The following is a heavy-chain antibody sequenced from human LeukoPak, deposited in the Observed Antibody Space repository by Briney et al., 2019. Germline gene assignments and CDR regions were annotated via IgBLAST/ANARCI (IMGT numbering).Heavy chain of an antibody. J-gene: IGHJ4*02. V-gene: IGHV4-34*01. CDR3: ARLLKTDSSSDY. CDR2: INHSGST. Sequence: SETLSLTCAVYGGSFSGYYWSWIRQPPGKGLEWIGEINHSGSTNYNPSLKSRVTISVDTSKNQFSLKLSSGTAADTAVYYCARLLKTDSSSDYWGQGTLFTVSS. D-gene: IGHD6-6*01. CDR1: GGSFSGYY.